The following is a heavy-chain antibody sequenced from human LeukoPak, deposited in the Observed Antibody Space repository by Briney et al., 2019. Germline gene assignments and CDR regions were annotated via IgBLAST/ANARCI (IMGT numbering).Heavy chain of an antibody. D-gene: IGHD4-17*01. Sequence: SETLSLTCAVYGGSFSGYYWSWIRQPPGKGLEWIGEINHSGSTNYNPSLKSRVTISVDTSKNQFSLKLSSVTAADTAVYYCARAILTPGGATVTRYFDYRGQGTLVTVSS. V-gene: IGHV4-34*01. CDR2: INHSGST. J-gene: IGHJ4*02. CDR3: ARAILTPGGATVTRYFDY. CDR1: GGSFSGYY.